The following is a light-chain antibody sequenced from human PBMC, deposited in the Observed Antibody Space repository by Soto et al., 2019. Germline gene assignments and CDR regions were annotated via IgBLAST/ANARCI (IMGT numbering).Light chain of an antibody. Sequence: QSALTQPASVSGSPGQSITISCTGTSSDVGGYKYVSWYQHLPGKAPKLIIYEVSDRPSGVSDRFSGSKSGNTASLTISGLQAEDEAEYYCSSYTSSSTLVVFGGGTKVTVL. J-gene: IGLJ2*01. V-gene: IGLV2-14*01. CDR1: SSDVGGYKY. CDR3: SSYTSSSTLVV. CDR2: EVS.